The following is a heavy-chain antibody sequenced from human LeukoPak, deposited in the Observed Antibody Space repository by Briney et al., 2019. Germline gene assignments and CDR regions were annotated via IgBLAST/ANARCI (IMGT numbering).Heavy chain of an antibody. V-gene: IGHV1-2*04. D-gene: IGHD3-3*01. CDR3: ARDVSNLYDFWSGTRGSYGMDV. Sequence: ASVTVSCKASGYTFTGYYMHWVRQAPGQGLEWMGWINPNSGGTNYAQKFQGWVTMTRDTSISTACMELSRLRSDDTAVYYCARDVSNLYDFWSGTRGSYGMDVWGQGTTVTVSS. J-gene: IGHJ6*02. CDR2: INPNSGGT. CDR1: GYTFTGYY.